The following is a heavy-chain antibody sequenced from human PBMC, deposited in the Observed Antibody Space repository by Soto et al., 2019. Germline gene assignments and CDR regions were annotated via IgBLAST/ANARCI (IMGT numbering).Heavy chain of an antibody. D-gene: IGHD2-2*01. V-gene: IGHV4-31*03. CDR2: IYYSGST. J-gene: IGHJ5*02. CDR1: GGSISSGGYY. Sequence: QVQLQESGPGLVKPSQTLSLTCTVSGGSISSGGYYWSWIRQHPGKGLEWIGYIYYSGSTYYNPSPKRRVTISVDTSKNHSYLKLSSGTAADTAVYYCARQDIVLVPAASGGWFDPWGQGTLVTVSS. CDR3: ARQDIVLVPAASGGWFDP.